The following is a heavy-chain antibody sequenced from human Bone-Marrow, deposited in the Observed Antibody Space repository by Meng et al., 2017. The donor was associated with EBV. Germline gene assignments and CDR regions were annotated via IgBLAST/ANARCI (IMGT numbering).Heavy chain of an antibody. D-gene: IGHD2-2*01. Sequence: EVQLLEAXGVLVQPGGSLRLSCAASGFTFSSYGMHWVRQAPGKGLVWVSRINEDGAVTTYADSVKGRFTISRDNAQNTLYLQMNSLRAEDTAVYYCSRDLVGSADAWGQGTLVTVSS. CDR2: INEDGAVT. J-gene: IGHJ5*02. CDR3: SRDLVGSADA. V-gene: IGHV3-74*03. CDR1: GFTFSSYG.